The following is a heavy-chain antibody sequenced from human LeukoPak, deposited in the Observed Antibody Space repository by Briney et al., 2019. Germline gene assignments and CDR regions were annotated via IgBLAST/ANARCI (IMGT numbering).Heavy chain of an antibody. V-gene: IGHV1-69*04. CDR1: GGTFSSYA. J-gene: IGHJ6*02. Sequence: SVKVSCKASGGTFSSYAISWVRQAPGQGLGWMGRIIPILGIANYAQKFQGRVTMTRNTSISTAYMELSSLRSEDTAVYYCARGLTGEYYDFWSGYVRRGMDVWGQGTTVTVSS. CDR3: ARGLTGEYYDFWSGYVRRGMDV. CDR2: IIPILGIA. D-gene: IGHD3-3*01.